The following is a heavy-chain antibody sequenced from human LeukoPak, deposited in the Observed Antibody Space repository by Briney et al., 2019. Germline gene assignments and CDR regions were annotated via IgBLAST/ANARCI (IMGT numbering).Heavy chain of an antibody. D-gene: IGHD3-22*01. CDR2: ISGSAHKI. CDR1: GITFSNYA. J-gene: IGHJ4*02. CDR3: AYLDSSGYYYGRLRY. Sequence: GGSLRLSCVASGITFSNYAVSWVRQAPEKGLDWVSVISGSAHKIRYADSVKGRFTISRDNSENIVYLQMSSLSAEDTAVYFCAYLDSSGYYYGRLRYWGQGTPVTVSS. V-gene: IGHV3-23*01.